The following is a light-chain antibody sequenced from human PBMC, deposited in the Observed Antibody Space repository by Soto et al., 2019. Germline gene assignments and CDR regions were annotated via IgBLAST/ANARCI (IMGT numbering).Light chain of an antibody. J-gene: IGKJ1*01. Sequence: DIQMTQSPSTLSGSVGDRVTITCRASQTISSWLAWYQQKPGKAPKLLIYKASTLNSGVPSRFSGSGSGTEFTLTISSLQPDDFATYYCQHYNSYSEAFGQGTKGDI. CDR1: QTISSW. CDR3: QHYNSYSEA. CDR2: KAS. V-gene: IGKV1-5*03.